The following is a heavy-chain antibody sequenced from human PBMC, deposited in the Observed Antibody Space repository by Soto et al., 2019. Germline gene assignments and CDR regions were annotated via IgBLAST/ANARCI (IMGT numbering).Heavy chain of an antibody. J-gene: IGHJ5*02. CDR3: ASSGKGFNWFDP. V-gene: IGHV1-69*02. CDR1: GGTFSSYT. CDR2: IIPILGIA. Sequence: GASVKVSCKASGGTFSSYTISWVRQAPGQGLERMGRIIPILGIANYAQKFQGRVTITADKSTSTAYMELSSLRSEDTAVYYCASSGKGFNWFDPWGQGTLVTVSS.